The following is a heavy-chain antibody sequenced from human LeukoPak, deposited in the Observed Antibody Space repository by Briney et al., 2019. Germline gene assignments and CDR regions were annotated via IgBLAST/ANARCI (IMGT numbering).Heavy chain of an antibody. V-gene: IGHV1-69*13. CDR3: ARDGAAAGNYYYYGMDV. J-gene: IGHJ6*02. CDR2: IIPIFDTA. D-gene: IGHD6-13*01. Sequence: GASVKVSCKASGGTFSSYAMNWVRRAPGQGLEWMGGIIPIFDTANYAQKFQGRVTITADESASTAYMELSSLRSEDTAVYYCARDGAAAGNYYYYGMDVWGQGTTVTVSS. CDR1: GGTFSSYA.